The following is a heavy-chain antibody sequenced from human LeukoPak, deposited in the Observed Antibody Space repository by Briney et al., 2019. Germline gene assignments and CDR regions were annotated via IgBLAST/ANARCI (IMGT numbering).Heavy chain of an antibody. CDR2: INHSGST. CDR1: GGSISSYY. CDR3: ARQGVFNYYDSSGRAFDI. J-gene: IGHJ3*02. V-gene: IGHV4-34*01. D-gene: IGHD3-22*01. Sequence: SETLSLTCTVSGGSISSYYWSWIRQPPGKGLEWIGEINHSGSTNYNPSLKSRVTISVDTSKNQFSLKLSSVTAADTAVYYCARQGVFNYYDSSGRAFDIWGQGTMVTVSS.